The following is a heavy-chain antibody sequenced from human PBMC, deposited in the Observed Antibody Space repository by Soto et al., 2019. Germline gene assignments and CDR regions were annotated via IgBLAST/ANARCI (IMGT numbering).Heavy chain of an antibody. CDR2: INAGNGNT. Sequence: ASVKVSCKASGYTFTSYAMHWVRQAPGQRLEWMGWINAGNGNTKYSQKFQGRFTISRDNAKNSLYLQMNSLRAEDTAVYYCARGTFYYDSHAYYGYWGQGTVVTVS. CDR3: ARGTFYYDSHAYYGY. D-gene: IGHD3-22*01. V-gene: IGHV1-3*01. CDR1: GYTFTSYA. J-gene: IGHJ4*02.